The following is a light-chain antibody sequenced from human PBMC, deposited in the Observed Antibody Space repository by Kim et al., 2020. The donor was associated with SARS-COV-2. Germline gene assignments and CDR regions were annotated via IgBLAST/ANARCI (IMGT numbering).Light chain of an antibody. V-gene: IGLV6-57*03. CDR3: HSYDRDSHV. Sequence: GRTVTTPCPPRGADMPTEYVQWYQQRPGSAPATVIYADNERPSGVPDRFSGSSDASSNSASLTISGLKTEDEADYYCHSYDRDSHVFGTGTKVTVL. J-gene: IGLJ1*01. CDR1: GADMPTEY. CDR2: ADN.